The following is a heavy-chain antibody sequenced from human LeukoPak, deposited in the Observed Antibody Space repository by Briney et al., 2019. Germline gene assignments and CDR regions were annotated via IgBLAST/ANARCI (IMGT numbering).Heavy chain of an antibody. Sequence: GGSLRLSCAASGFTFNHYGMHWVRQAPGKGLEWVAVISYDGSTTYYIDSVKGRFSISRNNSKNTLYLQMNSLRAEDTAVYCCAKVHLTYEFDDSGYGFQDYWGQGTLVTVSS. CDR3: AKVHLTYEFDDSGYGFQDY. CDR2: ISYDGSTT. CDR1: GFTFNHYG. D-gene: IGHD3-22*01. V-gene: IGHV3-30*18. J-gene: IGHJ4*02.